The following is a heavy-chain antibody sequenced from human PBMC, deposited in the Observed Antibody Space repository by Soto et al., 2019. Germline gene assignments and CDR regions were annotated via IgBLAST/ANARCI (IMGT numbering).Heavy chain of an antibody. Sequence: EVQLLESGGGLVQPGGSLRLSCATSGFTFSSYAMAWVRQAPGKGLEWVSAISGSGGITYHAASLKGRFSISRDNSRNMLYLQMNSLGAEDTAVYYCASAAHYDFWSGYYCMDVWGIGTTVTVSS. V-gene: IGHV3-23*01. CDR2: ISGSGGIT. CDR3: ASAAHYDFWSGYYCMDV. J-gene: IGHJ6*03. CDR1: GFTFSSYA. D-gene: IGHD3-3*01.